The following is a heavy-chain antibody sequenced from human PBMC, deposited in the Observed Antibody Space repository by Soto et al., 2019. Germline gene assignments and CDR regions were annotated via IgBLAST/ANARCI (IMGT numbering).Heavy chain of an antibody. D-gene: IGHD3-10*01. V-gene: IGHV4-39*01. CDR3: ARRSALGAFLS. Sequence: SETLSLTCIVSGYSVSSGNYFWSWIRQPPGKGLEWLGSIYYSGSTSYNPSLKSRVTISVDTSANHFSLQLSSVTAADTAVYYCARRSALGAFLSWGQGTLVTVSS. CDR1: GYSVSSGNYF. CDR2: IYYSGST. J-gene: IGHJ5*02.